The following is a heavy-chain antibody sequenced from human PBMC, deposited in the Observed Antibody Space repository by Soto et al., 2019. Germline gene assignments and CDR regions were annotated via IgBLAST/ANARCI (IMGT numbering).Heavy chain of an antibody. J-gene: IGHJ3*02. CDR1: GLTFDDYA. V-gene: IGHV3-9*01. D-gene: IGHD3-22*01. CDR2: ISWNSGSI. CDR3: QSHYYDSSGYYFRDAFDI. Sequence: EVQLVESGGGLVQPGRSLRLSCAASGLTFDDYAMHWVRQAPGKGLEWVSGISWNSGSIGYADSVKGRFTISRDNAKNSLYLQMNSLRAEDTALYYCQSHYYDSSGYYFRDAFDIWGQGTMVTVSS.